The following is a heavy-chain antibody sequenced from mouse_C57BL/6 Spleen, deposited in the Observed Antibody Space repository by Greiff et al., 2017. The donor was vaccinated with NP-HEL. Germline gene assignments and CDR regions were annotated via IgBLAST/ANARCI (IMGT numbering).Heavy chain of an antibody. CDR3: TRAFQTAYYYGSSQYYFDY. CDR1: GFTFSSYA. D-gene: IGHD1-1*01. Sequence: EVQVVESGEGLVKPGGSLKLSCAASGFTFSSYAMSWVRQTPEKRLEWVAYISSGGDYIYYADTVKGRFTISRDNARNTLYLQMSSLKSEDTAMYYCTRAFQTAYYYGSSQYYFDYWGQGTTLTVSS. J-gene: IGHJ2*01. CDR2: ISSGGDYI. V-gene: IGHV5-9-1*02.